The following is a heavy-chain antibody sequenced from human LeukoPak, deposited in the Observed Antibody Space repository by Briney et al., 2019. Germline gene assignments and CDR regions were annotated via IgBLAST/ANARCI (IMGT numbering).Heavy chain of an antibody. CDR3: AKDRVTGYCSSSTCYNHGMDV. V-gene: IGHV3-30*18. CDR2: ISYDGSNK. Sequence: GGSLRLSCAASGFTFSSYGMHWVRQAPGKGLEWVGVISYDGSNKYYADSVKGRFTISRDNSKNTLYLQMNSLRAEDTAVYYCAKDRVTGYCSSSTCYNHGMDVWGQGTTVTVSS. CDR1: GFTFSSYG. D-gene: IGHD2-2*02. J-gene: IGHJ6*02.